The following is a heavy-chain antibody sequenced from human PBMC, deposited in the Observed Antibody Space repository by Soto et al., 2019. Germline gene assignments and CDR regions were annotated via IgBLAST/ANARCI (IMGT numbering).Heavy chain of an antibody. J-gene: IGHJ4*02. CDR1: GYTFTSYG. Sequence: QVQMVQSGAEVKKPGASVKVSCKASGYTFTSYGVSWVRQAPGQGLEWMGWISAYNGNTKYAQKLQGRVTMTTDTSTNTAYMDLRSLRSDDTAVYYCARDSPPVDYWGQGTLVTVSS. CDR3: ARDSPPVDY. V-gene: IGHV1-18*01. CDR2: ISAYNGNT.